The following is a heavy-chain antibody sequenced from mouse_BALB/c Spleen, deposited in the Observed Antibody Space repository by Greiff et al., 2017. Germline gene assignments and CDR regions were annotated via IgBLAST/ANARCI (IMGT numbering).Heavy chain of an antibody. J-gene: IGHJ2*01. D-gene: IGHD2-14*01. CDR2: INSNGGST. V-gene: IGHV5-6-3*01. CDR1: GFTFSSYG. CDR3: ARESYRYGPFDY. Sequence: EVQLVESGGGLVQPGGSLKLSCAASGFTFSSYGMSWVRQTPDKRLELVATINSNGGSTYYPDSVKGRFTISRDNAKNTLYLQMSSLKSEDTAMYYCARESYRYGPFDYWGQGTTLTVSS.